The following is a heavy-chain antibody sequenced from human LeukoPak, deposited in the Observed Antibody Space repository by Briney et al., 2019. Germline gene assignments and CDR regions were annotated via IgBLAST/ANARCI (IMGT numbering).Heavy chain of an antibody. CDR1: GGTFSSYA. J-gene: IGHJ4*02. D-gene: IGHD6-6*01. CDR2: MNPNSGNT. Sequence: ASVKVSCKASGGTFSSYAISWVRQATGQGLEWMGWMNPNSGNTGYAQKFQGRVNMTRNTSISTAYMELSSLRSEDTAVYYCARDTPLIAARPLDYWGQGTLVTVSS. CDR3: ARDTPLIAARPLDY. V-gene: IGHV1-8*02.